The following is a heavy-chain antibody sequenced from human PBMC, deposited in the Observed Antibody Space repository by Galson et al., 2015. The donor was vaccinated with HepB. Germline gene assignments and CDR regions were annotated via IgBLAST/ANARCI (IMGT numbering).Heavy chain of an antibody. CDR2: IDPSDSYT. CDR3: ARLPHTYGSGSYYAPFDY. J-gene: IGHJ4*02. Sequence: QSGAEVKKPGESLRISCKGSGYSFTSYWISWVRQMPGKGLEWMGRIDPSDSYTNYSPSFQGHVTISADKSISTAYLQWSSLKASDTAMYYCARLPHTYGSGSYYAPFDYWGQGTLVTVSS. V-gene: IGHV5-10-1*01. CDR1: GYSFTSYW. D-gene: IGHD3-10*01.